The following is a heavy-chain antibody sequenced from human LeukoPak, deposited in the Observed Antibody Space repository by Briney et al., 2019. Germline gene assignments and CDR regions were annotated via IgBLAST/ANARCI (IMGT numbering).Heavy chain of an antibody. CDR3: AQTGYSSGWGLYYFDY. V-gene: IGHV1-24*01. Sequence: ASVKVSCKVTGYTLTELSMHWVRQAPGKGLEWMGGFDPEDGETIYAQKFQGRVTMTEDTSTDTAYMELSSLRSEDTAVYYCAQTGYSSGWGLYYFDYWGQGTLVTVSS. CDR1: GYTLTELS. J-gene: IGHJ4*02. D-gene: IGHD6-19*01. CDR2: FDPEDGET.